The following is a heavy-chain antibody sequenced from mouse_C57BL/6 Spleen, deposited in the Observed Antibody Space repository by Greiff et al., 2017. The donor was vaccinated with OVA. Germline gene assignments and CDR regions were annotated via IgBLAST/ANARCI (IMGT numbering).Heavy chain of an antibody. J-gene: IGHJ3*01. V-gene: IGHV1-62-2*01. CDR2: FYPGSGSI. Sequence: QVQLQQSGAELVKPGASVKLSCKASGYTFTEYTIHWVKQRSGQGLEWIGWFYPGSGSIKYNEKFKDKATLTADKSSSTVYMELSRLTSEDSAVYFCARHEKRAYYSNYAWCAYWGQGTLVTVSA. D-gene: IGHD2-5*01. CDR1: GYTFTEYT. CDR3: ARHEKRAYYSNYAWCAY.